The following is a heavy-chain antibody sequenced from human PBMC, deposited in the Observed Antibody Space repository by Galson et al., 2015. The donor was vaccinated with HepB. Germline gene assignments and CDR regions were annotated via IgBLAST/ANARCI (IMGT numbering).Heavy chain of an antibody. V-gene: IGHV1-18*01. Sequence: SVKVSCKASGYSFSTNGIAWVRQAPGQGLEWVGWISAYSGNTKYAENFQDRVVLTAETSTTTAYMELRSLGFDDTALYYCARAGGEWEPLDFWGQGTLVSVSA. D-gene: IGHD1-26*01. CDR2: ISAYSGNT. CDR1: GYSFSTNG. J-gene: IGHJ4*02. CDR3: ARAGGEWEPLDF.